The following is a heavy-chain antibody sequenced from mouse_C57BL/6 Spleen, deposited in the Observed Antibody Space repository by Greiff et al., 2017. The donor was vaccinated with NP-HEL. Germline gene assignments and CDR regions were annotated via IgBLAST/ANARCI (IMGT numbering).Heavy chain of an antibody. J-gene: IGHJ2*01. CDR3: ARELGHFDY. CDR2: ISSGGSYT. CDR1: GFTFSSYG. Sequence: VQLKESGGDLVKPGGSLKLSCAASGFTFSSYGMSWVRQTPDKRLEWVATISSGGSYTYYPDSVKGRFTISRDNAKNTLYLQMSSLKSEDTAMYYCARELGHFDYWGQGTTLTVSS. V-gene: IGHV5-6*01. D-gene: IGHD4-1*01.